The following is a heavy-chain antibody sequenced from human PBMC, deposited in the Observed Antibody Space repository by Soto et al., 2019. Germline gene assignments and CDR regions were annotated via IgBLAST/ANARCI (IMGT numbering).Heavy chain of an antibody. CDR1: GFTFSSYS. J-gene: IGHJ2*01. V-gene: IGHV3-21*01. CDR3: ARGGQWLTRYWYFDL. CDR2: ISSSSSYI. D-gene: IGHD6-19*01. Sequence: EVQLVESGGGLVKPGGSLRLSCAASGFTFSSYSMNWVRHAPGKGLEWVSSISSSSSYIYYADSVKGRFTISRDNAKNSRYMRMNSLRAEDTAVYYCARGGQWLTRYWYFDLWGRGTLVTVSS.